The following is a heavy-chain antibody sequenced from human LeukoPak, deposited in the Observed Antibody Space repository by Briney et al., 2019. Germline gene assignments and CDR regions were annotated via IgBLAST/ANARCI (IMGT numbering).Heavy chain of an antibody. D-gene: IGHD2-2*01. V-gene: IGHV3-66*01. J-gene: IGHJ4*02. CDR2: IYSGGST. Sequence: GSLRLSCAASGFTVSSNYMSWVRQAPGKGLEWVSIIYSGGSTYYTDSVRGRFIISRDISKNTLYLQMDSLRAEDTAVYYCARVGDCGRASCYAIDYWGQGTLVTVSS. CDR3: ARVGDCGRASCYAIDY. CDR1: GFTVSSNY.